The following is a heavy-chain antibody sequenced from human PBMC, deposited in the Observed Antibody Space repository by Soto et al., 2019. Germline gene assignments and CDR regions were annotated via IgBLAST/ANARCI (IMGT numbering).Heavy chain of an antibody. CDR2: ISGSGGST. D-gene: IGHD3-22*01. V-gene: IGHV3-23*01. Sequence: GGSLRLSCAASGFTFSSYAMSWVRQAPGKGLEWVSAISGSGGSTYYADSVKGRFTISRDNSKNTLYLQMNSLRAEDTAVYYFAKDRSRRITMIVVVIFDYWGQGTLVTVSS. CDR1: GFTFSSYA. J-gene: IGHJ4*02. CDR3: AKDRSRRITMIVVVIFDY.